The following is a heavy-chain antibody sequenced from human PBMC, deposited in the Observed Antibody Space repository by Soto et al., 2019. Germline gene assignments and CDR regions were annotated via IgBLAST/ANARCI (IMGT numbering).Heavy chain of an antibody. Sequence: QVQLQESGPGLVKPSQTLSLTCTVSGAFISSGDYYWSWIRQPPGKGLEWIGYIYYTGSTYYNPSLKSRLSISVDTSKNQFSLKLSSVTAADTAVYYCAREGGQLGWFDPWGQGTLVTVSS. J-gene: IGHJ5*02. D-gene: IGHD6-6*01. CDR3: AREGGQLGWFDP. CDR1: GAFISSGDYY. CDR2: IYYTGST. V-gene: IGHV4-30-4*01.